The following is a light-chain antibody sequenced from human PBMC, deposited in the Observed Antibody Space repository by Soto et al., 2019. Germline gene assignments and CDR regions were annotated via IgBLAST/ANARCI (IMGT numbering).Light chain of an antibody. CDR2: DTF. CDR3: QQRGKWPST. CDR1: QSVNNNY. Sequence: EIVLMQSPGTLSLSPGEGATLSCRASQSVNNNYLAWYQQKPGQAPTVLIFDTFRRATGVPDRFSGSGSGTDFTLTISRLEPEDFAVYYCQQRGKWPSTFGPGTKVEMK. V-gene: IGKV3D-20*02. J-gene: IGKJ2*02.